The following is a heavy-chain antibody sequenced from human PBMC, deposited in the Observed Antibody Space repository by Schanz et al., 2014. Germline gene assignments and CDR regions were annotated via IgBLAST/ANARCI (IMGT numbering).Heavy chain of an antibody. Sequence: QVQLVQSGAEVKKPGASVKVSCKASGYTFTSDSMHWVRQAPGQGLEWMGWINVGNGNMKYSQKFQGRVTMTTDTSTGTAYMELRSLRSDDTALYYCTRGGYSYALSAFDIWGQGTMVTVSS. CDR1: GYTFTSDS. CDR3: TRGGYSYALSAFDI. V-gene: IGHV1-18*04. J-gene: IGHJ3*02. CDR2: INVGNGNM. D-gene: IGHD5-18*01.